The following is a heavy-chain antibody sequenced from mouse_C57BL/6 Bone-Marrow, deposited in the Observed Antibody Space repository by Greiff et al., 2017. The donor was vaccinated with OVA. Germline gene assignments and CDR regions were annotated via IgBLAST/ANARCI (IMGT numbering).Heavy chain of an antibody. CDR3: TRDYGSSYPYWYFDV. CDR2: ISSGGDYI. J-gene: IGHJ1*03. Sequence: EVMLVESGEGLVKPGGSLKLSCAASGFTFSSYAMSWVRQTPEKRLEWVAYISSGGDYIYYADTVKGRFTISRDNARNTLYLQMSSLKSEDTAMYYCTRDYGSSYPYWYFDVWGTGTTVTVSS. CDR1: GFTFSSYA. D-gene: IGHD1-1*01. V-gene: IGHV5-9-1*02.